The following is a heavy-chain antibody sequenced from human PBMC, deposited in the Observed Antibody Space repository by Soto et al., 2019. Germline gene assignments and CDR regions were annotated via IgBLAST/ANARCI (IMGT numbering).Heavy chain of an antibody. CDR2: ISYDGSNK. Sequence: GGSLRLSCAASGFTFSSYAMHWVRQAPGKGLEWVAVISYDGSNKYYADSVKGRFTISRDNSKNTLYLQMNSLRAEDTAVYYCAKEGTNYDILTGYSKANWFDPWGQGTLVTVSS. D-gene: IGHD3-9*01. CDR1: GFTFSSYA. CDR3: AKEGTNYDILTGYSKANWFDP. V-gene: IGHV3-30-3*01. J-gene: IGHJ5*02.